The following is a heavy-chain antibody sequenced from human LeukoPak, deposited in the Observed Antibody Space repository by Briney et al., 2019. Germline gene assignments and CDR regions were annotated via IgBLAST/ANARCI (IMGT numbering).Heavy chain of an antibody. J-gene: IGHJ4*02. CDR2: VTDTGGNT. V-gene: IGHV3-23*01. CDR3: AKGTVRSCSGPSCYPLDS. D-gene: IGHD2-15*01. Sequence: PGGSLRLSCAASGFTFSSYAMTWVRQAPVKWLEWLSVVTDTGGNTYHADSVKGRFTISRDNSKNTVYLEMNSLRVEDTAVYYCAKGTVRSCSGPSCYPLDSWGQGTLVTVSS. CDR1: GFTFSSYA.